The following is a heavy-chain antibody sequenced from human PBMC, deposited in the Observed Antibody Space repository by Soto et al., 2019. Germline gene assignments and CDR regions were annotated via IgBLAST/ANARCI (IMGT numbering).Heavy chain of an antibody. V-gene: IGHV3-21*01. D-gene: IGHD5-18*01. CDR1: GFTFSSYS. CDR3: TRRGGYSYYFDY. CDR2: ISSSSSYT. J-gene: IGHJ4*02. Sequence: GGSLRLSCAASGFTFSSYSMNWVRQAPGKGLEWVSSISSSSSYTYYADSVKGRFTISRDNAKNSLYLQMNSLRAEDTAVYYCTRRGGYSYYFDYWGQGTLVTVSS.